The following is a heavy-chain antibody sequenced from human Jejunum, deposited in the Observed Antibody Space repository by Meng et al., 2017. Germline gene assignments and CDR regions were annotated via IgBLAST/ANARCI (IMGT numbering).Heavy chain of an antibody. J-gene: IGHJ4*02. Sequence: QVWLVQSGAEVKKPGASVKVSCKASGYTFTSHGLSWVRQAPGGGLEWMGWISANTGNTNCAQTFQGRATMTTDTSTSTAYLELRNLRSDDTAVYYCARDRFGFSSTSPHDFWGQGSLVTVSS. CDR3: ARDRFGFSSTSPHDF. V-gene: IGHV1-18*01. D-gene: IGHD2-2*01. CDR1: GYTFTSHG. CDR2: ISANTGNT.